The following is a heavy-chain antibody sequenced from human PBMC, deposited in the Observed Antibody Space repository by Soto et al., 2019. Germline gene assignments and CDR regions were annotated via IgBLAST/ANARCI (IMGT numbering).Heavy chain of an antibody. Sequence: GGSLRLSCAASGFTFSSYAMTWVRQAPGKGLEWVSTLSGSGDNTYYADSVKGRFTISRANSKNTLYLQMNSLRAEDTAVYYCAKQGDRYFDWLLSHFDYWGQGTLVTVSS. CDR1: GFTFSSYA. CDR3: AKQGDRYFDWLLSHFDY. V-gene: IGHV3-23*01. J-gene: IGHJ4*02. D-gene: IGHD3-9*01. CDR2: LSGSGDNT.